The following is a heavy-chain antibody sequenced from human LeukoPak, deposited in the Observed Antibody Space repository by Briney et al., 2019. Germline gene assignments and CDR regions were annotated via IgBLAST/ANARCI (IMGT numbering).Heavy chain of an antibody. J-gene: IGHJ5*02. V-gene: IGHV1-69*04. D-gene: IGHD1-26*01. Sequence: ASVKVSCKASGGTFSSYAISWVRHAPGQGLEWMGRIIPILGIANYTQKFQGRVTITADKSTSTAYMELSSLRSEDTAVYYCARDGLVGATSWFDPWGQGTLVTVSS. CDR1: GGTFSSYA. CDR2: IIPILGIA. CDR3: ARDGLVGATSWFDP.